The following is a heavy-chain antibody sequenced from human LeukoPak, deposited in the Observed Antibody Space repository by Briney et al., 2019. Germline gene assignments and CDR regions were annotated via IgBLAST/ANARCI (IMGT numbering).Heavy chain of an antibody. CDR1: GFTFSHAW. CDR3: TTYYGDYGPNWFDP. V-gene: IGHV3-15*01. D-gene: IGHD4-17*01. CDR2: IKSKTDGGTT. Sequence: GGSLRLSCAASGFTFSHAWMSWVRQAPGKGLEWVGRIKSKTDGGTTDYAAPVKGRFTISRDDSKNTLYLQMNSLKTEDTAVYYCTTYYGDYGPNWFDPWGQGTLVTVSS. J-gene: IGHJ5*02.